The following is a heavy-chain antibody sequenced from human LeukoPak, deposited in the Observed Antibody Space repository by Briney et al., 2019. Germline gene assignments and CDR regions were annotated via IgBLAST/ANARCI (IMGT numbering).Heavy chain of an antibody. CDR2: IYYSGST. CDR3: ARDLGGVVVPAAPRDSYYYYYYMDV. V-gene: IGHV4-59*01. J-gene: IGHJ6*03. CDR1: GGSISSYY. Sequence: SETLSLTCTVSGGSISSYYWGWIRQPPGKGLEWIGYIYYSGSTNYNPPLKSRVTISVDTSKNQFSLKLSSVTAADTAVYYCARDLGGVVVPAAPRDSYYYYYYMDVWGKGTTVTVSS. D-gene: IGHD2-2*01.